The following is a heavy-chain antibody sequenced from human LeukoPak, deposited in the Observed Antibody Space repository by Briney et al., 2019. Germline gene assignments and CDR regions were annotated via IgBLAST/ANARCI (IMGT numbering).Heavy chain of an antibody. V-gene: IGHV3-30*02. J-gene: IGHJ4*02. CDR3: AKDMSRIAAAGPDY. Sequence: GGSLRLSCAASGFTFSSYGMHWVRQAPGKGLEWVAFIRYDGSNKYYADSVKGRFTISRDNSKNTLYLQMNSLRAEDTAVYYCAKDMSRIAAAGPDYWGQGTLVTVSS. CDR1: GFTFSSYG. D-gene: IGHD6-13*01. CDR2: IRYDGSNK.